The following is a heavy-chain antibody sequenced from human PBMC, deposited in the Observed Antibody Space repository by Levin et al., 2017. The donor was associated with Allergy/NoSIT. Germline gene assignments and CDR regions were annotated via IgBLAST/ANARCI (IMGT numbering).Heavy chain of an antibody. CDR1: GGSISSSSYY. J-gene: IGHJ4*02. Sequence: SETLSLTCTVSGGSISSSSYYWGWIRQPPGKGLEWIGSIYYSGSTYYNPSLKSRVTISVDTSKNQFSLKLSSVTAADTAVYYCARSRQSYYYDSSGPFDYWGQGTLVTVSS. V-gene: IGHV4-39*01. CDR3: ARSRQSYYYDSSGPFDY. CDR2: IYYSGST. D-gene: IGHD3-22*01.